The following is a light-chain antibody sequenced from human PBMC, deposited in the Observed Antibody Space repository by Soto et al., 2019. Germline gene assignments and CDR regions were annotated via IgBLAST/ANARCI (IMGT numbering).Light chain of an antibody. CDR1: QSVSGSY. J-gene: IGKJ5*01. V-gene: IGKV3D-20*02. Sequence: EIVMTPSPATLSVSPVERATLSCRASQSVSGSYLAWYQQKHGQAPRLLIYDASNRATGIPARFSGSGSGTDFTLTISSLEPEDFAVYYCQHRYNWLITFGQGTRLEIK. CDR2: DAS. CDR3: QHRYNWLIT.